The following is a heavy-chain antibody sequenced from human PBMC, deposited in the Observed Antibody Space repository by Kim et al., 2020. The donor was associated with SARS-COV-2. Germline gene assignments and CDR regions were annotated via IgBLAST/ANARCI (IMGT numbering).Heavy chain of an antibody. D-gene: IGHD6-19*01. Sequence: SETLSLTCTVSGGSISNYYWSWIRQPPGKGLEWIGYIHSSGSTNYNSSLKSRVTISVDTSKNQFSLNLNSMTAADTAVYYCARSSSWFAYWGQGALVTVSS. CDR3: ARSSSWFAY. CDR2: IHSSGST. CDR1: GGSISNYY. V-gene: IGHV4-59*01. J-gene: IGHJ5*01.